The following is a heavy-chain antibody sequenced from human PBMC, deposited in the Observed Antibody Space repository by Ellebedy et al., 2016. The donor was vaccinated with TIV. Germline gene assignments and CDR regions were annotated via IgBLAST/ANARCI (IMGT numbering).Heavy chain of an antibody. CDR1: GFTFSDYY. D-gene: IGHD1-14*01. CDR2: ISGDSSSGGTI. Sequence: PGGSLRLSCAASGFTFSDYYMSWVRQAPGKGLEWVSYISGDSSSGGTIYYGDSVRGRFTISRDNAMNSLFLQMNALRDDDTAVYYCATDIKQGQGIPDYWGQGTRVTVSS. CDR3: ATDIKQGQGIPDY. J-gene: IGHJ4*02. V-gene: IGHV3-11*04.